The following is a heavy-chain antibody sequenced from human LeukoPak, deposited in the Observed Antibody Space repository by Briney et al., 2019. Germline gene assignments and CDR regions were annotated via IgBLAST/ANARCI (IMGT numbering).Heavy chain of an antibody. CDR3: AREGFCSSTTCYGTFDY. Sequence: ASVKVSCKASGYTISGHYLHWVRQAPGQGLEWMGWINPNSGGTNYSQKFQGRVTMTRDTPLSTAYMELSRLTSDDTAVYYCAREGFCSSTTCYGTFDYWGQGALVTVSS. V-gene: IGHV1-2*02. CDR2: INPNSGGT. J-gene: IGHJ4*02. CDR1: GYTISGHY. D-gene: IGHD2-2*01.